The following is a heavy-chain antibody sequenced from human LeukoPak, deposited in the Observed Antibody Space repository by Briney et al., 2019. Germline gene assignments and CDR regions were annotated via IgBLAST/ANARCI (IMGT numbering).Heavy chain of an antibody. CDR2: IIPIFGTA. V-gene: IGHV1-69*05. Sequence: GSSVKVSCKASGGTFSSYAISWVRQAPGQGLEWMGRIIPIFGTANYAQKFQGRVTITTDESTSTAYMELSSLRSEDTAVYYCARANFKGLTYYYDSSGCSDWGQGTLVTVSS. J-gene: IGHJ4*02. CDR3: ARANFKGLTYYYDSSGCSD. CDR1: GGTFSSYA. D-gene: IGHD3-22*01.